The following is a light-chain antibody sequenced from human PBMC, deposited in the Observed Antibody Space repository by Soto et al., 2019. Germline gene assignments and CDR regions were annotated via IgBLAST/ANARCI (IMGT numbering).Light chain of an antibody. J-gene: IGKJ5*01. CDR1: QSVSSY. CDR2: GTS. CDR3: QQSDT. Sequence: EIVLTQSPATLSLSPGERANLSCRASQSVSSYLAWYPPQPGQAPRLLIYGTSSRATCIPARLSGRGSGTDFSLTMSRLEPEDFALYYCQQSDTFGQGTRLE. V-gene: IGKV3-11*01.